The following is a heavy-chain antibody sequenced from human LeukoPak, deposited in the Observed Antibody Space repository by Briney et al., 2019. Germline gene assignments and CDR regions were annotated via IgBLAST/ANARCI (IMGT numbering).Heavy chain of an antibody. CDR3: ARDYGGKFDY. CDR1: GGSISSYY. J-gene: IGHJ4*02. V-gene: IGHV4-59*01. D-gene: IGHD4-23*01. CDR2: IYYSGST. Sequence: SETLSLTCTVSGGSISSYYWSWIRQPPGKGLEWLGYIYYSGSTKYNPSLKSRVTISVDMSKNQFSLKLSSVTAADTTVYYCARDYGGKFDYWGQGTLVTVSS.